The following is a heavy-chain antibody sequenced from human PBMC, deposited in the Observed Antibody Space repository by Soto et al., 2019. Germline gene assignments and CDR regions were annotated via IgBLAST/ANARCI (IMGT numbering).Heavy chain of an antibody. Sequence: EVPLLESGGGLVQPGGSLRLSCEASGFTFSSNGMSWVRQAPGKGLEWVSGISGSGGRTYYADSVKGRFTISRDNSKNTLYLQMNSLRDEDTALYYCAKTGVAAADTGWFDPWGQGTLVTVSS. CDR1: GFTFSSNG. D-gene: IGHD6-13*01. CDR3: AKTGVAAADTGWFDP. J-gene: IGHJ5*02. V-gene: IGHV3-23*01. CDR2: ISGSGGRT.